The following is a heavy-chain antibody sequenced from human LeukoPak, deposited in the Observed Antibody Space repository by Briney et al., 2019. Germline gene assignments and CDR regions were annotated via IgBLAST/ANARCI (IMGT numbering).Heavy chain of an antibody. CDR1: GGSISSYY. D-gene: IGHD6-6*01. CDR2: IYYSGST. Sequence: SETLSLTCTVSGGSISSYYWSWIRQPPGKGLEWIGHIYYSGSTNYNPSLKSRVTISVDTSKNQFSLKLSSVTAADTAVYYCASAGYSSSSFDYWGQGTLVTVSS. J-gene: IGHJ4*02. CDR3: ASAGYSSSSFDY. V-gene: IGHV4-59*01.